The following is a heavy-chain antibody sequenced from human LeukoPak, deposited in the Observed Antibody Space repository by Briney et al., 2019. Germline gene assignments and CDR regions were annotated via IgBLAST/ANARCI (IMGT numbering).Heavy chain of an antibody. J-gene: IGHJ4*02. V-gene: IGHV3-21*04. CDR3: ARSPGWSDYYDLDC. Sequence: KTGGSLRLSCAASGFTFSSYSMNWVRQAPGKGLEWVSSISSSSSYIYYADSVKGRFTISRDNSKNTLYLQMNGLRDEDTAVYYCARSPGWSDYYDLDCWGQGTLVTVSS. D-gene: IGHD3-3*01. CDR2: ISSSSSYI. CDR1: GFTFSSYS.